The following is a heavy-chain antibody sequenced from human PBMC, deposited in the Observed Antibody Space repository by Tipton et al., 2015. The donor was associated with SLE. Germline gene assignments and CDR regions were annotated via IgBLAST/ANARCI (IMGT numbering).Heavy chain of an antibody. J-gene: IGHJ4*02. CDR1: GGSISSSGYY. D-gene: IGHD4-17*01. CDR2: IYHSGST. Sequence: TLSLTCTVSGGSISSSGYYWGWIRQPPGKGLEWIGSIYHSGSTYYNPSLKSRVTISVDTSKTQFSLKRSSVTAADTAVYYCARAPPYGDSFDYWGQGTLVTVSS. V-gene: IGHV4-39*07. CDR3: ARAPPYGDSFDY.